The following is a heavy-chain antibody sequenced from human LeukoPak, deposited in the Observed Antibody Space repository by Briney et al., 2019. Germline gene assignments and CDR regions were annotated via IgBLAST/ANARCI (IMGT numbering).Heavy chain of an antibody. V-gene: IGHV4-31*03. D-gene: IGHD4-17*01. CDR1: GGSISSGGYY. CDR3: ARDLENDYGDHGFDY. CDR2: IYYSGST. Sequence: PSETLSLTCTVSGGSISSGGYYWSWIRQHPGKGLEWIGYIYYSGSTYYNPSLKSRVTISVDTSKNQFSLKLSSVTAADTAVYYRARDLENDYGDHGFDYWGQGTLVTVSS. J-gene: IGHJ4*02.